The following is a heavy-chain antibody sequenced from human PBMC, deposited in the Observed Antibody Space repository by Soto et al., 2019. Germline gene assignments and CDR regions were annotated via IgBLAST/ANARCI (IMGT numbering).Heavy chain of an antibody. D-gene: IGHD6-13*01. CDR2: ISGSGGST. CDR3: AKGIWGSSSWWGYYYGMDG. Sequence: GGSLRLSCAASGFTFSSYAMSWVRQAPGKGLEWVSAISGSGGSTYYADSVKGRFTISRDSAKNTMYLQMNGLRAEDTAVYYCAKGIWGSSSWWGYYYGMDGCGQGTKVTVYS. V-gene: IGHV3-23*01. J-gene: IGHJ6*02. CDR1: GFTFSSYA.